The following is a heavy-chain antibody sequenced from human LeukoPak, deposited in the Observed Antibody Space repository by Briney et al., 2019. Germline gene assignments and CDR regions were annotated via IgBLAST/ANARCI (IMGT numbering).Heavy chain of an antibody. D-gene: IGHD3-10*01. J-gene: IGHJ4*02. CDR3: ARDYYGSGSYHQLTNFDY. CDR2: INPTGGST. CDR1: GYTFSSYY. Sequence: GASVKVSCKASGYTFSSYYMHWVRQAPGQGLEWMGIINPTGGSTSYAQNFQGRVTMTRDMSTSTFYMDLSSLRSDDTAVYYCARDYYGSGSYHQLTNFDYWGQGTLVTVSS. V-gene: IGHV1-46*01.